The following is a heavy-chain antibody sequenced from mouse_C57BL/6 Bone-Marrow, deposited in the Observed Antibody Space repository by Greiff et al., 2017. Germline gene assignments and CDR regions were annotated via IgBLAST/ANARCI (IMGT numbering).Heavy chain of an antibody. J-gene: IGHJ3*01. D-gene: IGHD1-1*01. CDR3: TGSQAWFAY. CDR1: GFNIKDDY. V-gene: IGHV14-4*01. Sequence: VQLQQSGAELVRPGASVKLSCTASGFNIKDDYMHWVKQRPEQGLEWIGWIDPENGDTEYASKFQGKATITADTSSNTAYLQLSSLTSEDTAVYYCTGSQAWFAYWGQGTLGTVSA. CDR2: IDPENGDT.